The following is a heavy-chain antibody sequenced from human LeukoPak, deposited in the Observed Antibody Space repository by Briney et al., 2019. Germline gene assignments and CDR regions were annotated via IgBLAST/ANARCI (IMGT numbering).Heavy chain of an antibody. J-gene: IGHJ4*02. CDR2: ISHSGTTV. D-gene: IGHD3-16*01. CDR1: GFSISYYY. Sequence: GGSLRLTCTASGFSISYYYINWFRQTPGKRLEWLSYISHSGTTVQYAGSVRGRFTVSKKYHKNTLYFQMNSLRVEDTALYYCARAGAYDDADGNRSDFWGQGTLVTVSS. V-gene: IGHV3-11*01. CDR3: ARAGAYDDADGNRSDF.